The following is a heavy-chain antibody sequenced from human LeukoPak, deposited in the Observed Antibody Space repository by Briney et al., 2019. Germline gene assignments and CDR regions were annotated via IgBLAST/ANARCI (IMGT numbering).Heavy chain of an antibody. CDR2: ISSNGSTI. D-gene: IGHD2-21*02. CDR3: ARESVVTAIHDAFDI. CDR1: GFTFSSYE. J-gene: IGHJ3*02. V-gene: IGHV3-48*03. Sequence: ETGGSLRLSCAASGFTFSSYEMNWVRQAPGKGLEWVSYISSNGSTIYYADSVKGRFTISRDNAKNSLYLQMNSLRAEDAAVYYCARESVVTAIHDAFDIWGQGTMVTVSS.